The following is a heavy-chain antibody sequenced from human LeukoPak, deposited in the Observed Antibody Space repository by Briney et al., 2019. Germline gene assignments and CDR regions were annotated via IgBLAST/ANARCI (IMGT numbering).Heavy chain of an antibody. CDR1: GFTVGGNY. V-gene: IGHV3-66*02. CDR2: IYSGGTT. Sequence: GGSLRLSCVLSGFTVGGNYMSWVRQAPGRGLEWVSTIYSGGTTYYADSVKGRFTISRDNSKNTLYLQMNSLRAEDTAVYYCARDRVSFISSSSIFDYWGQGTLVTVSS. D-gene: IGHD6-6*01. J-gene: IGHJ4*02. CDR3: ARDRVSFISSSSIFDY.